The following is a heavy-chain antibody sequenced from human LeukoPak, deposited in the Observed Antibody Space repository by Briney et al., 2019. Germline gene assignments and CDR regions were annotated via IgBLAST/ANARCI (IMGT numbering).Heavy chain of an antibody. CDR2: ISTYNGDT. V-gene: IGHV1-18*01. CDR1: GYTFNTYG. D-gene: IGHD6-25*01. CDR3: LRDAQRPRLTPDY. Sequence: ASVKVSCKASGYTFNTYGISWVRQAPGQGLEWMGWISTYNGDTSYAQNLQGRVTMTTDTSTSTAYMELMSLRSDDTAVYYCLRDAQRPRLTPDYWGQGTLVTVSS. J-gene: IGHJ4*02.